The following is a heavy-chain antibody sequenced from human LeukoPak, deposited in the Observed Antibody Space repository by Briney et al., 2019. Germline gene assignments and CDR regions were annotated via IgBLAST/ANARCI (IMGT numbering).Heavy chain of an antibody. CDR3: ARGQGATVPQVGKNWFDP. CDR1: IDSFSNYH. D-gene: IGHD1-26*01. CDR2: VNESGGT. V-gene: IGHV4-34*01. J-gene: IGHJ5*02. Sequence: PSETLSLTCAVYIDSFSNYHWNWIRQTPAKGMEWIGEVNESGGTNISPSLRSRVILSVDTSKNQFSLKLISVTVADTAIYYCARGQGATVPQVGKNWFDPWGQGIRVTVSS.